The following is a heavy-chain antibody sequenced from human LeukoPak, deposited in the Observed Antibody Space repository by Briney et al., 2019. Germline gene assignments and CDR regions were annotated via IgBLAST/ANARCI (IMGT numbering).Heavy chain of an antibody. D-gene: IGHD2-2*02. CDR3: AGYNCSSTRCYTGGFDY. Sequence: GGSLRLSCAASGFTFSDYIMDWVRQAPGKGLEWVGRIRRKNKSYSTEYAASVKGRFSISRDDSKNSLYLQMNSLKTEDTAVYYCAGYNCSSTRCYTGGFDYWGQGTLVTVSS. CDR1: GFTFSDYI. V-gene: IGHV3-72*01. CDR2: IRRKNKSYST. J-gene: IGHJ4*02.